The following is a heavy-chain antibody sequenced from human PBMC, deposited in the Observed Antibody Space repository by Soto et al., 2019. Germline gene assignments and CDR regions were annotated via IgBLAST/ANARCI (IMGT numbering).Heavy chain of an antibody. D-gene: IGHD3-22*01. V-gene: IGHV2-5*02. CDR3: AHKGGNYYYLTSGYSDFDY. Sequence: QITLKESGPTLVKPTQTLTLTCTFSGFSLSTSGVGVAWIRQPPRKALEWVGLIHWDDDKRYSPSLKSRVTITKDTSKDQVVLTMTNMDPADTATYYWAHKGGNYYYLTSGYSDFDYWGRGTLVTVSS. CDR2: IHWDDDK. CDR1: GFSLSTSGVG. J-gene: IGHJ4*02.